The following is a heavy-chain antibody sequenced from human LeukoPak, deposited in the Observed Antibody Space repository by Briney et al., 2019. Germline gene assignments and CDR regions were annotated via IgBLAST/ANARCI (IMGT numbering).Heavy chain of an antibody. D-gene: IGHD2-15*01. V-gene: IGHV1-18*01. CDR2: ISAYNGNT. Sequence: ASVKVSCKASGGTFSSYGISWVRQAPGQGLEWMGWISAYNGNTNYAQKLQGRVTMTTDTSTSTAYMELRSLRSDDTAVYYCARGPGPLGYCSGGSCRSKKYYFDYWGQGTLVTVSS. CDR3: ARGPGPLGYCSGGSCRSKKYYFDY. CDR1: GGTFSSYG. J-gene: IGHJ4*02.